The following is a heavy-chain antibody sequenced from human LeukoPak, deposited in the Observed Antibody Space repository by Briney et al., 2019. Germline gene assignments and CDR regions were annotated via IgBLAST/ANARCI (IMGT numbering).Heavy chain of an antibody. CDR3: ASEGYDILTGSSRSYFDY. V-gene: IGHV1-69*05. J-gene: IGHJ4*02. Sequence: ASVKVSCKASGGTFSSYAISWVRQAPGQGLEWMGGIIPIFGTANYAQKFQGRVTITTDESTSTAYMELSSLRSEDTAVYYCASEGYDILTGSSRSYFDYWGQGTLVTVSS. D-gene: IGHD3-9*01. CDR2: IIPIFGTA. CDR1: GGTFSSYA.